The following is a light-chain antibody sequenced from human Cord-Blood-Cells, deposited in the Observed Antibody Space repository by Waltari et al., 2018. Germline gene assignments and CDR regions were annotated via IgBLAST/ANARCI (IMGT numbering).Light chain of an antibody. Sequence: QSALTQPASVSGSPGQSITISCTGTSSYVGVYNYVTWYQQPPGKAPKLMIYDVSKRPSGVSNRFSGSKSGNTASLTISGLQAEDEADYYCSSYTSSSTWVFGGGTKLTVL. CDR2: DVS. CDR3: SSYTSSSTWV. V-gene: IGLV2-14*01. J-gene: IGLJ3*02. CDR1: SSYVGVYNY.